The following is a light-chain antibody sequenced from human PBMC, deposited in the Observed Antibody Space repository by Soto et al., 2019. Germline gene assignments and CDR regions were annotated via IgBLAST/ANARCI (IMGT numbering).Light chain of an antibody. J-gene: IGLJ1*01. CDR2: GNN. V-gene: IGLV1-40*01. CDR3: QSYDSRLTAYV. CDR1: SSSIGAGYD. Sequence: QSVLTQPPSVSGAPGQRVTISCTGSSSSIGAGYDVHWYHQLPGAAPKLLVSGNNNRPSGVPDRFSASKSGTSASLAITGLQNEDEAQYYCQSYDSRLTAYVFGTGTKVTVL.